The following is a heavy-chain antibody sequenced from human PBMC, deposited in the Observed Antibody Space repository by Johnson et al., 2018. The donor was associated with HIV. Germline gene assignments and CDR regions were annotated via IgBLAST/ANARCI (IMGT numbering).Heavy chain of an antibody. CDR1: GFTFSDYY. D-gene: IGHD6-13*01. CDR3: AKDRKGSSSWLRSGVAFDI. J-gene: IGHJ3*02. CDR2: MKSSTGDGTV. Sequence: VQLVESGGRLVKPGGSLRLSCAASGFTFSDYYMSWIRQAPGKGLEWVGRMKSSTGDGTVDYAAPVHGRFTIPRDNAKNSLYLQMNSLRAEDTALYYCAKDRKGSSSWLRSGVAFDIWGQGTMVTVSS. V-gene: IGHV3-15*05.